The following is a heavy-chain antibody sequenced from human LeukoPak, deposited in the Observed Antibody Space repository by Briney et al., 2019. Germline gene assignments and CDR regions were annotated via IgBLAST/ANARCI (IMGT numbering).Heavy chain of an antibody. J-gene: IGHJ4*02. CDR2: IYHSGST. D-gene: IGHD7-27*01. V-gene: IGHV4-30-2*01. CDR1: GGSISSGGYY. CDR3: AQDTTTGDLNW. Sequence: SQTLSLTCTVSGGSISSGGYYWSWIRQPPGKGLEWIGSIYHSGSTYYNPSLKSRVTISVDTSKNQFSLKLASVTAADTAVYYCAQDTTTGDLNWWGQGTLVTVSS.